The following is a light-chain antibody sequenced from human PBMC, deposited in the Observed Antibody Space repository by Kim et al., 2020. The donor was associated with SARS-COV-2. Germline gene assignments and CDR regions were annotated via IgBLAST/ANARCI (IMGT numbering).Light chain of an antibody. J-gene: IGLJ2*01. V-gene: IGLV3-1*01. Sequence: SYELTQPPSVSVSPGKTASITCSGDKMGDKYACWYQQKPGQSPVLVIYQDSKRPSGIPERFSGSNSGNTATLTISGTQARDEADYYCQAWDSSTVEFVGG. CDR2: QDS. CDR1: KMGDKY. CDR3: QAWDSSTVE.